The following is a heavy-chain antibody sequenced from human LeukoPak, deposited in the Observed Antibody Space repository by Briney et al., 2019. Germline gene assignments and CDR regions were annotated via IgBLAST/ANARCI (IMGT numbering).Heavy chain of an antibody. CDR1: GGSISSYY. CDR3: AREWADGCSGGSCYSLGYYYYYMDV. Sequence: NPSETLSLTCTVSGGSISSYYWSWIRQPAGKGLEWIGRIYTSGRTNYNPSLKSRVTMSVDTSKNQFSLKLSSVTAADTAVYYCAREWADGCSGGSCYSLGYYYYYMDVWGKGTTVTVSS. V-gene: IGHV4-4*07. D-gene: IGHD2-15*01. CDR2: IYTSGRT. J-gene: IGHJ6*03.